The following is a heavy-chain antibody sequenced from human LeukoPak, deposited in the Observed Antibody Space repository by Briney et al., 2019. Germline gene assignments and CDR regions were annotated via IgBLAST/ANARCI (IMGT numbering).Heavy chain of an antibody. D-gene: IGHD5-24*01. Sequence: GGSLRLSCAASGFTFSGSAMHWVRQAPGKGLEWVSYISSSAHTIYYADSVKGRFAISRDNSNNTLYLQMNSLRAEDTAVYYCARRSRDGWYFDYWGQGTLVTVSS. J-gene: IGHJ4*02. CDR2: ISSSAHTI. CDR3: ARRSRDGWYFDY. V-gene: IGHV3-48*01. CDR1: GFTFSGSA.